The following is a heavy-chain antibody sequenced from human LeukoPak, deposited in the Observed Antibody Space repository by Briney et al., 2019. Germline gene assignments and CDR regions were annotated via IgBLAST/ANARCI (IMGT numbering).Heavy chain of an antibody. CDR3: ARAKFEGSCSGGSCYPGPAH. Sequence: GPPVKLSCKPSRGPFCPYTIIWVRQAPGHELEWWGRIIPIIGIANYAQKFQGRVTITADKSTSTAYMELSSQRSEDTAVYCCARAKFEGSCSGGSCYPGPAHGGRGTLVTVSS. CDR2: IIPIIGIA. J-gene: IGHJ4*02. CDR1: RGPFCPYT. V-gene: IGHV1-69*02. D-gene: IGHD2-15*01.